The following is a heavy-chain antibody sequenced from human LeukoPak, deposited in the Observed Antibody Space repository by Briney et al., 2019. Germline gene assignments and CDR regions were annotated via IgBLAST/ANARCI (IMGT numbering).Heavy chain of an antibody. D-gene: IGHD2-15*01. CDR3: ARGWARGGWSSPDY. CDR2: INPNSGGT. CDR1: GYTFTGYY. J-gene: IGHJ4*02. Sequence: GASVKVSCKASGYTFTGYYMHWVRQAPGQGLEWMGWINPNSGGTNYAQKFQGRVTMTRDTSISTAYMELSRLRSDDTAVYYCARGWARGGWSSPDYWGQGTLATVSS. V-gene: IGHV1-2*02.